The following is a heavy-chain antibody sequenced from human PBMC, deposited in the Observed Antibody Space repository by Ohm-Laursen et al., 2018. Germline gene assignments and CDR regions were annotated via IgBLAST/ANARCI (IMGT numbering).Heavy chain of an antibody. CDR3: ARDRAFDI. CDR2: TSTSSTNR. Sequence: SLRLSCAASGFNFSDHYMGWIRQAPGTGLEWVSYTSTSSTNRYYADSVKGRFTISRDNAKNSLYLQMNGLRAEDTAVYYCARDRAFDIWGQGTMVTVSS. J-gene: IGHJ3*02. CDR1: GFNFSDHY. V-gene: IGHV3-11*04.